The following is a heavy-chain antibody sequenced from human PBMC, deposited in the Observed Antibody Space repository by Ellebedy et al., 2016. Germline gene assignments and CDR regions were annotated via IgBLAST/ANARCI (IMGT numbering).Heavy chain of an antibody. CDR1: GFTFSNAW. V-gene: IGHV3-15*07. Sequence: GESLKISCAASGFTFSNAWMNWVRQAPGKGLEWVGRIKSKTDGGTTDYAAPVKGRFTISRDDSKNTLYLQMNSLKTEDTAVYYCTTLSLFCSGGSCYPGGDAFDIWGQGTMVTVSS. CDR2: IKSKTDGGTT. D-gene: IGHD2-15*01. J-gene: IGHJ3*02. CDR3: TTLSLFCSGGSCYPGGDAFDI.